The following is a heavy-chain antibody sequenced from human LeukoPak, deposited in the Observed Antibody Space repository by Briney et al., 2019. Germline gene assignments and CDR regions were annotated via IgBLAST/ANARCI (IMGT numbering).Heavy chain of an antibody. D-gene: IGHD4/OR15-4a*01. CDR1: GYSFTSYW. Sequence: GESLQISCKGSGYSFTSYWIGWVRQLPGKGLEWMGIIYPGDSDTRYSPSFQGQVTISADKSIGTAYLQWSSLKASDTAMYYCARLSYLTRSFDYWGQGTLVTVSS. CDR2: IYPGDSDT. V-gene: IGHV5-51*01. J-gene: IGHJ4*02. CDR3: ARLSYLTRSFDY.